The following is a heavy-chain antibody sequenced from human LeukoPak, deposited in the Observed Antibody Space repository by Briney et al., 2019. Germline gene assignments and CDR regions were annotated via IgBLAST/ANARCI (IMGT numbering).Heavy chain of an antibody. CDR2: IYYSGST. J-gene: IGHJ4*02. CDR3: ARALGYSGSDYFDY. D-gene: IGHD5-12*01. Sequence: PSETLSLTCTVSGGSISSYYWSWIRQPPGKGLEWIGYIYYSGSTNYNPSLKSRVTISVDTSKNQFSLKLSSVTAADTAVYYCARALGYSGSDYFDYWGQGTLVTVSS. CDR1: GGSISSYY. V-gene: IGHV4-59*08.